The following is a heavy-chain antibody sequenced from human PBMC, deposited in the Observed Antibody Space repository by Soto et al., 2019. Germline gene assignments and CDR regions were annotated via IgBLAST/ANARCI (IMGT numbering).Heavy chain of an antibody. CDR2: IKQDGSEK. CDR3: ARVGDIVVVPAAIGYYYGMDV. CDR1: GFTFSSYW. J-gene: IGHJ6*02. D-gene: IGHD2-2*01. V-gene: IGHV3-7*01. Sequence: QSGGSLRLSCAASGFTFSSYWMSWVRQAPGKGLEWVANIKQDGSEKYYVDSVKGRFTISRDNAKNSLYLQMNSLRAEDTAVYYCARVGDIVVVPAAIGYYYGMDVWGQGTTVTVSS.